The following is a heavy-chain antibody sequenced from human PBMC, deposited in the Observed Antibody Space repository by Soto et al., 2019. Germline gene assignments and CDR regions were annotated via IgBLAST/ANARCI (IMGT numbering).Heavy chain of an antibody. D-gene: IGHD3-10*01. J-gene: IGHJ5*02. V-gene: IGHV4-59*08. CDR1: GGSISSYY. CDR2: IYYSGST. CDR3: ARWIFRGFGSGSNNWFDP. Sequence: PSETLSLTCTVSGGSISSYYWSWIRQPPGKGLEWIGYIYYSGSTNYNPSLKSRVTISVDTSKNQFSLKLSSVTAADTAVYYCARWIFRGFGSGSNNWFDPWGQGTLVTVSS.